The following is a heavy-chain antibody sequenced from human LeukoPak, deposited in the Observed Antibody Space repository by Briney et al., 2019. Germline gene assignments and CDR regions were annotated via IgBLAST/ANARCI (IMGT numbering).Heavy chain of an antibody. V-gene: IGHV4-59*01. D-gene: IGHD6-13*01. Sequence: SETLSLTCTVYGGSISSYYWSWIRRPPGKGLEWIGYIYYSGSTNYNPSLKSRVTITVDSSKTHVSLKLSSGAAADTAVYYFAETSMAAVGTLFDYWGQGTLVTVSS. CDR2: IYYSGST. J-gene: IGHJ4*02. CDR1: GGSISSYY. CDR3: AETSMAAVGTLFDY.